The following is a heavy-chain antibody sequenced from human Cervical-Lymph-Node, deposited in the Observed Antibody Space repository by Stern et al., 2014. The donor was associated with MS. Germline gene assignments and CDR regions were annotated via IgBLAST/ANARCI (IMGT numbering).Heavy chain of an antibody. J-gene: IGHJ4*02. CDR1: GGSISSYY. Sequence: VQLVESGPGLVKPSETLSLTCTVSGGSISSYYWSWIRQPPGKGLEWIGYIYYSGSTNYNPSLKRRVTISVDTSKNQFSLKLSSGTPADPAVYSCARDDTGYFDYGGQGTLVTVSS. CDR3: ARDDTGYFDY. CDR2: IYYSGST. V-gene: IGHV4-59*01.